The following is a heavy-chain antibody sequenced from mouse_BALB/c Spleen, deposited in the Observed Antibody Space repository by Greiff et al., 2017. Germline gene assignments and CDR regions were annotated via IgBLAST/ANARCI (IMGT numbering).Heavy chain of an antibody. V-gene: IGHV3-8*02. CDR3: ARWGLTGTWGFAY. Sequence: EVKVEESGPSLVKPSQTLSLTCSVTGDSITSGYWNWIRKFPGNKLEYMGYISYSGSTYYNPSLKSRISITRDTSKNQYYLQLNSVTTEDTATYYCARWGLTGTWGFAYWGQGTLVTVSA. CDR1: GDSITSGY. D-gene: IGHD4-1*01. J-gene: IGHJ3*01. CDR2: ISYSGST.